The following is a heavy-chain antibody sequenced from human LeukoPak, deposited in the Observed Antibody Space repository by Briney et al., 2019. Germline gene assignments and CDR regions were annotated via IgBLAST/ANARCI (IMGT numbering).Heavy chain of an antibody. D-gene: IGHD3-10*01. CDR1: GFNFSTYG. CDR2: IRYDANNK. J-gene: IGHJ6*03. Sequence: GGSPRLSCAASGFNFSTYGVFWVRQAPGKGLEWVAFIRYDANNKYYADSVKGRFTVSRDNAKNTLYLQMKSLRRDDTAVYYCAKDGVEGSGSYYYMDVWGKGTTVIISS. V-gene: IGHV3-30*02. CDR3: AKDGVEGSGSYYYMDV.